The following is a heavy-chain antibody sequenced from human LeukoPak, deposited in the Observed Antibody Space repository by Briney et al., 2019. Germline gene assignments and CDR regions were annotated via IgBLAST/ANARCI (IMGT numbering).Heavy chain of an antibody. Sequence: PSETLSLTCTVSGGSVSSGSYYWSWIRQPPGKGLEWIGYIYYSGSTNYNPSLKSRATISVDTSKNQFSLKLSSVTAADTAVYYCARYLETRWFDPWGQGTLVTVSS. CDR1: GGSVSSGSYY. CDR3: ARYLETRWFDP. V-gene: IGHV4-61*01. J-gene: IGHJ5*02. CDR2: IYYSGST. D-gene: IGHD3-16*02.